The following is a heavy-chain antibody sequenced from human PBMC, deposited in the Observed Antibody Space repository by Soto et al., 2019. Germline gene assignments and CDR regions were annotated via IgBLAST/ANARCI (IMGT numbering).Heavy chain of an antibody. CDR3: AKDFLPTRLDIVVVVAAPDY. D-gene: IGHD2-15*01. CDR2: ISGSGGST. V-gene: IGHV3-23*01. J-gene: IGHJ4*02. CDR1: GFTFSSYA. Sequence: PGGSLRLSCAASGFTFSSYAMSWVRQAPGKGLEWVSAISGSGGSTYYADSVKGRFTISRDNSKNTLYLQMNSLRAEDTAVYYCAKDFLPTRLDIVVVVAAPDYWGQGTLVTVSS.